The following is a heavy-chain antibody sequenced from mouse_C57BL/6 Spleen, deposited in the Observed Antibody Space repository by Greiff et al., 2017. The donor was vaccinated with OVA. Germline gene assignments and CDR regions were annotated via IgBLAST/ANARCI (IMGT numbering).Heavy chain of an antibody. V-gene: IGHV1-72*01. CDR3: ARGGFITTVVPYWYFDV. D-gene: IGHD1-1*01. J-gene: IGHJ1*03. CDR1: GYTFTSYW. CDR2: IDPNSGGT. Sequence: QLKQPGAELVKPGASVKLSCKASGYTFTSYWMHWVKQRPGRGLEWIGRIDPNSGGTKYNEKFKSKATLTVDKPSSTAYMQLSSLTSEDSAVYYCARGGFITTVVPYWYFDVWGTGTTVTVSS.